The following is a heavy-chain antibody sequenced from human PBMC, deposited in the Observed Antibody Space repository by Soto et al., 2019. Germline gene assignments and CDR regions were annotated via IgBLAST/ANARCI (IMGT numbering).Heavy chain of an antibody. V-gene: IGHV3-23*01. CDR2: ISGSGGSI. D-gene: IGHD6-19*01. Sequence: GGSLRLACAASGFTFSRYAMRWVRQVPGKGLEWVSAISGSGGSIYYADSVKGRFTISRDNSKNTLYLQMNSLRAEDTAVYYCAKGSSSGCYDYWGQGTLVTVSS. CDR1: GFTFSRYA. J-gene: IGHJ4*02. CDR3: AKGSSSGCYDY.